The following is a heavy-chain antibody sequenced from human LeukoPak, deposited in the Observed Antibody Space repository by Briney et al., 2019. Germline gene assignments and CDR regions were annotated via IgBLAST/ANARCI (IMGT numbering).Heavy chain of an antibody. CDR3: AKRAQYSSGWYADYYYYGMDV. J-gene: IGHJ6*02. CDR2: ISYDGSNK. V-gene: IGHV3-30*18. CDR1: GFTFSSYG. Sequence: PGGSLRLSCAASGFTFSSYGTHWVRQAPGKGLEWVAVISYDGSNKYYADSVKGRFTISRDNSKNTLYLQMNSLRAEDTAVYYCAKRAQYSSGWYADYYYYGMDVWGQGTTVTVSS. D-gene: IGHD6-19*01.